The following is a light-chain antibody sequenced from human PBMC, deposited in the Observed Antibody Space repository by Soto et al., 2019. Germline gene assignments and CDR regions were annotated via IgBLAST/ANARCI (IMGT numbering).Light chain of an antibody. Sequence: DIQMTQSPSSLSASVGDRITITCRASQNINTFLNWYQQQPGRAPNLIISSASISLSGVPSRFTGSGSGTEFTLTVSSLQPEDFATYYCQQTFNTPRTFGQGTRVETK. J-gene: IGKJ1*01. CDR1: QNINTF. CDR2: SAS. CDR3: QQTFNTPRT. V-gene: IGKV1-39*01.